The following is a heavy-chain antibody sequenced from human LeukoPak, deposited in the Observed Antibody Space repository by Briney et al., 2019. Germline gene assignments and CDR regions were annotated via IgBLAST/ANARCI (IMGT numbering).Heavy chain of an antibody. CDR3: AKDYCSSTSCYTFDY. J-gene: IGHJ4*02. Sequence: GGSLRLSCAASGFTFSSYGMHWVRQAPGKGLEWVAFIRYDGSNKYYADSVKGRFTIPRDNSKNTLYLQMNSLRAEDTAVYYCAKDYCSSTSCYTFDYWGQGTLVTVSS. D-gene: IGHD2-2*01. CDR1: GFTFSSYG. V-gene: IGHV3-30*02. CDR2: IRYDGSNK.